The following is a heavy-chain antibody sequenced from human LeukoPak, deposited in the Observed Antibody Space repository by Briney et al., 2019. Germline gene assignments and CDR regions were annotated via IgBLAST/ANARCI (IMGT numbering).Heavy chain of an antibody. CDR2: KSYDGSNK. V-gene: IGHV3-30-3*01. CDR1: GFTFSSYA. CDR3: ARDRSGPDY. Sequence: GGSLRLSFAASGFTFSSYAMHWVRQAPGKGLEWVAVKSYDGSNKYYADSVKDRFTISRDNSKNTLYLQMNSLRAEDTAVYYCARDRSGPDYWGQGTLVTVSS. D-gene: IGHD2-15*01. J-gene: IGHJ4*02.